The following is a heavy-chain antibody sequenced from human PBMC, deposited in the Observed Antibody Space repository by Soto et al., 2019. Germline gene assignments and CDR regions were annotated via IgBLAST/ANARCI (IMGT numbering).Heavy chain of an antibody. J-gene: IGHJ4*02. V-gene: IGHV1-69*01. CDR2: IIPVFGTP. CDR1: GYIFKNYA. Sequence: QVQLVQSGAEVKETGSSVKVSCRSSGYIFKNYAVTWLRQAPGQGLEWMGGIIPVFGTPDYSQKFRGRVTITAGESTSTVYMELRSLTSEDTAVYYCARHLYDYVWGSYRHWGQGTLVTVSS. CDR3: ARHLYDYVWGSYRH. D-gene: IGHD3-16*02.